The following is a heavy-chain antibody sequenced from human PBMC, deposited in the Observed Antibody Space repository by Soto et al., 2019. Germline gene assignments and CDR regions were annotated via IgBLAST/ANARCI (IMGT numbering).Heavy chain of an antibody. V-gene: IGHV4-61*08. D-gene: IGHD3-10*01. CDR3: ARGEAYYYGAAQVDYFDY. CDR1: GGSISSGGYS. J-gene: IGHJ4*02. Sequence: SETLSLTCAVSGGSISSGGYSWSWIRQPPGKGLEWIGCIYDSGSTNYNPSLKSRVTISVDTSKNQFSLKLSSVTAADTAVYYCARGEAYYYGAAQVDYFDYSGQGILVTVSS. CDR2: IYDSGST.